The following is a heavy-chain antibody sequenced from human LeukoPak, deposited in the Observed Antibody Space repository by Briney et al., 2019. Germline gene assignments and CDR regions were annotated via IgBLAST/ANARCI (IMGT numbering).Heavy chain of an antibody. V-gene: IGHV3-21*01. Sequence: PGGSLRLSCAASGFTFSSYSMNWVRQAPGKGLEWVSSISSSNSYIYYADSVKGRFTISRDNAKNSLYLQMNSLRAEDTAVYYCARDILPYDSSGYYEDAFDIWGQGTMVTVSS. CDR3: ARDILPYDSSGYYEDAFDI. J-gene: IGHJ3*02. D-gene: IGHD3-22*01. CDR1: GFTFSSYS. CDR2: ISSSNSYI.